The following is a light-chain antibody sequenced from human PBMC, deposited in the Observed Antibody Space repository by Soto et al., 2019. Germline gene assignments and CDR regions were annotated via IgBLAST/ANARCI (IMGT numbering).Light chain of an antibody. V-gene: IGKV3-20*01. Sequence: EIVLTQSPGTLSLSPGERATLSCRASQSVRNSYLAWYQQKPGRAPRLLIYGASSRATGIPDRVSGSGSGTDFTLTISRLEPEDFAVYYCHQYGSSPSTFCQGTKVDIK. CDR1: QSVRNSY. J-gene: IGKJ1*01. CDR2: GAS. CDR3: HQYGSSPST.